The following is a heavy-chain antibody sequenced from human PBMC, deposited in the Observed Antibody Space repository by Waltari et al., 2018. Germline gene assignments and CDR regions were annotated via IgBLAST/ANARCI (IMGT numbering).Heavy chain of an antibody. CDR2: IIPIFGTA. V-gene: IGHV1-69*13. CDR1: GGTFSSYA. D-gene: IGHD4-17*01. Sequence: QVQLVQSGAEVKKPGSSVKVSCKASGGTFSSYAISWVRQAPGQGLEWMGGIIPIFGTANYAKKFQDRVTITADESTSTAYMELSSLRSEDTAVYYCARGTTADGAPVPRYFNLWGRGTLVTVSS. CDR3: ARGTTADGAPVPRYFNL. J-gene: IGHJ2*01.